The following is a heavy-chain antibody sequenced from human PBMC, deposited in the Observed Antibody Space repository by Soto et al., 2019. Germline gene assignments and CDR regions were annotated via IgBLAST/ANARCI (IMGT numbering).Heavy chain of an antibody. CDR3: ARYLWIVVVPAPFDY. CDR1: GGSISSSSYY. V-gene: IGHV4-39*01. J-gene: IGHJ4*02. D-gene: IGHD2-2*01. Sequence: QLQLQESGPGLVKPSETLSLTCTVSGGSISSSSYYWGWIRQPPGKGLEWIGSIYYSGSTYYNPSLKSRVTISVDTSKNQFSLKLSAVTAADTAVYYCARYLWIVVVPAPFDYWGQGTLVTVSS. CDR2: IYYSGST.